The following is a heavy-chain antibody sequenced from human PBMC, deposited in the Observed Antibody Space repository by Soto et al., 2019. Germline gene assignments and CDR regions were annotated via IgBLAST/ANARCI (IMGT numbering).Heavy chain of an antibody. V-gene: IGHV3-48*02. CDR3: ARDPEASGYAICDYYDMDV. D-gene: IGHD3-3*01. CDR1: GFMFSRFS. Sequence: PGGSLRLSCAASGFMFSRFSMNWVRQAPGKGLEWGSYISSSGNTIYYAQSVKGRFTISRGNAANSLCLQMSSLRDEDAAIYYCARDPEASGYAICDYYDMDVWGRGTTVTVSS. CDR2: ISSSGNTI. J-gene: IGHJ6*02.